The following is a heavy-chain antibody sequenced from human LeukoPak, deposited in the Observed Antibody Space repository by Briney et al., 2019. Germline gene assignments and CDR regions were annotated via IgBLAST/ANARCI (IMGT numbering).Heavy chain of an antibody. D-gene: IGHD2-2*01. CDR3: ARDGDIVVVPAAHSDAFDI. J-gene: IGHJ3*02. CDR2: IYTSGST. V-gene: IGHV4-4*07. CDR1: GGSISSYY. Sequence: SETLSLTCTVSGGSISSYYWSWIRQPAGKGLEWIGRIYTSGSTNYNPSLKSRVTMSVDTSKNQFSLKLSSVTAADTAVYYCARDGDIVVVPAAHSDAFDIWGQGTMVTVSS.